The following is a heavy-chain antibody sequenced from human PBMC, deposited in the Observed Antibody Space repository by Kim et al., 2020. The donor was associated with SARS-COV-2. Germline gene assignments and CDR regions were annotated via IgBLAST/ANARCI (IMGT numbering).Heavy chain of an antibody. V-gene: IGHV3-48*02. D-gene: IGHD2-8*02. J-gene: IGHJ6*02. CDR1: GFTFSSYS. CDR3: ARDGGYCTGGVCYSHYYGMDV. Sequence: GGSLRLSCAASGFTFSSYSMNWVRQAPGKGLEWVSYISSSSSTIYYADSVKGRFTISRDNAKNSLYLQMNSLRDEDTAVYYCARDGGYCTGGVCYSHYYGMDVWGQGTTVTVSS. CDR2: ISSSSSTI.